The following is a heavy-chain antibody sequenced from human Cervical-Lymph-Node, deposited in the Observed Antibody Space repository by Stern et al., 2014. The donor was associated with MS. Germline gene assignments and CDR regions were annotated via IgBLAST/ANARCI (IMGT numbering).Heavy chain of an antibody. Sequence: QVQLGQSGAEVKKPGASVKVSCKANGYTFTNFYIHWLRQAPGQGLEWMGITDPSGGGSTYAQKFQGRVTMTRDTSTSTVYMELSSLRSEDTAVYYCARDLFRSEDYTGGCPNYWGQGSLVTVSS. D-gene: IGHD6-19*01. V-gene: IGHV1-46*03. J-gene: IGHJ4*02. CDR2: TDPSGGGS. CDR3: ARDLFRSEDYTGGCPNY. CDR1: GYTFTNFY.